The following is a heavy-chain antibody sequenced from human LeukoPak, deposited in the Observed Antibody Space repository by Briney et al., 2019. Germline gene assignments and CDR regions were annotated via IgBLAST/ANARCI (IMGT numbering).Heavy chain of an antibody. Sequence: GGSLRLSCAVSGFTFSSYWMSWVRQAPGKGLEWVANIKQDGSENYNVDSVKGRFTISRDNAKNSLYLQMNSLRAEDTAVYYCARHPPSGGDCLDYWGQGTLVTVSS. J-gene: IGHJ4*02. CDR2: IKQDGSEN. CDR3: ARHPPSGGDCLDY. D-gene: IGHD2-21*02. CDR1: GFTFSSYW. V-gene: IGHV3-7*01.